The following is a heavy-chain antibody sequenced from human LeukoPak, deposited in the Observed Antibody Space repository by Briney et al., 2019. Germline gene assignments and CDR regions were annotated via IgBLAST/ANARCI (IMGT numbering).Heavy chain of an antibody. V-gene: IGHV3-30*04. D-gene: IGHD3-22*01. CDR1: GFTFSSYA. Sequence: GGSLRLSCAASGFTFSSYAMHWVRQAPGKGLEWVAVISYDGSNKYYADSVKGRFTISRDNSKNTLYLQMNSLRAEDTAVYYCARIGYDRSLYFDYWGQGTLVTVSS. CDR2: ISYDGSNK. J-gene: IGHJ4*02. CDR3: ARIGYDRSLYFDY.